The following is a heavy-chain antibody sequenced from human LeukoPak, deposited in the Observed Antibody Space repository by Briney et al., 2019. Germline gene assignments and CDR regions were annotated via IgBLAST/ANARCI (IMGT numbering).Heavy chain of an antibody. D-gene: IGHD6-19*01. V-gene: IGHV3-7*03. Sequence: GGSLRLSCAASGLRFSSYWMDWVRQAPGKGLEWVAHIKEDGSGEYYVDSVKGRFTISIDNAKKSMYLQMNSLRVEDTANYYCVSGSGWIFDYWGQGTLVTVSS. CDR3: VSGSGWIFDY. CDR2: IKEDGSGE. CDR1: GLRFSSYW. J-gene: IGHJ4*02.